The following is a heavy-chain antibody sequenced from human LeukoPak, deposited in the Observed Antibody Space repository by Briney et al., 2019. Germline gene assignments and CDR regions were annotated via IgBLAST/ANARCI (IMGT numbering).Heavy chain of an antibody. CDR1: GGSLSSYY. J-gene: IGHJ3*02. V-gene: IGHV4-59*01. Sequence: SETLSLTCTVSGGSLSSYYWSWIRQPPGKGLEWIGYIYYSGSTNYNPSLKSRVTISVDTSKNQFSLKLSSVTAADTAVYYCAGSGYGYAFDIWGQGTMVTVSS. CDR3: AGSGYGYAFDI. CDR2: IYYSGST. D-gene: IGHD3-22*01.